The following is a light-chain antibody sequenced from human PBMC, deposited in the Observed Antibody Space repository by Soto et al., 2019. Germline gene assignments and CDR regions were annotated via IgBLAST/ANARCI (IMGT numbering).Light chain of an antibody. CDR3: QKYGSSPPT. J-gene: IGKJ1*01. CDR1: QSVSSSY. Sequence: EIVLTQSPATLSLSPGESATLSCRASQSVSSSYLAWYQQKPGQAPRLLIFGASRRATGIPDRFSGSGSGTDFTLTISRLEPEDFAVYYCQKYGSSPPTFGQGTKVDIK. V-gene: IGKV3-20*01. CDR2: GAS.